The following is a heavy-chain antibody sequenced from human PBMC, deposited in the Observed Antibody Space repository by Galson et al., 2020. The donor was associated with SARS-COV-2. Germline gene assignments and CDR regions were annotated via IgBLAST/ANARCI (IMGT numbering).Heavy chain of an antibody. Sequence: ETSETLSLTCTATGGTISSGLDHWSWNPQGPEKGLEGIGYTYYSGSTYYNPSVKSRVTISAETSKNQVSLRLNSVTDADTAVYYCARDRDGYNFLDYWGQGTLVTVSS. CDR3: ARDRDGYNFLDY. J-gene: IGHJ4*02. CDR2: TYYSGST. D-gene: IGHD1-1*01. V-gene: IGHV4-30-4*08. CDR1: GGTISSGLDH.